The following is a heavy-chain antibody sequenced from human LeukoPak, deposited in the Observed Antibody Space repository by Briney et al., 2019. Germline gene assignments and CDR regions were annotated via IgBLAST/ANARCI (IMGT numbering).Heavy chain of an antibody. CDR2: INHSGST. D-gene: IGHD6-13*01. CDR1: GGSFSGYY. J-gene: IGHJ5*02. Sequence: SETLSLTCAVYGGSFSGYYWSWLRQPPGKGLEWLGEINHSGSTNYNPSLKSRVTISVDTSKNQFSLKLSSVTAADTAVYYCAREAAGRRGFDPWGQGTLVTVSS. CDR3: AREAAGRRGFDP. V-gene: IGHV4-34*01.